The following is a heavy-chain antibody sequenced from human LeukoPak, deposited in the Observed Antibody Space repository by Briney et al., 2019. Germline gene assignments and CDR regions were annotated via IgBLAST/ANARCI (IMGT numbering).Heavy chain of an antibody. V-gene: IGHV1-69*13. D-gene: IGHD5-12*01. CDR2: IIPIFGTA. CDR3: ARIYSGYVNDAFDI. Sequence: SVKVSCKASGGTFSSYAISWVRQAPGQGLEWMGGIIPIFGTANYAQKFQGRVTITADESTSTAYMELSSPRSEDTAVYYCARIYSGYVNDAFDIWGQGTMVTVSS. CDR1: GGTFSSYA. J-gene: IGHJ3*02.